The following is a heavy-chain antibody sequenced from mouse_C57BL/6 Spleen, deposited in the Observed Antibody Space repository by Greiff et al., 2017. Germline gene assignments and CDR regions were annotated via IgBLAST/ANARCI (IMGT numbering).Heavy chain of an antibody. CDR2: IHPNSGST. V-gene: IGHV1-64*01. D-gene: IGHD2-2*01. Sequence: QVQLQQPGAELVKPGASVKLSCKASGYTFTSYWMHWVKQRPGQGLEWIGMIHPNSGSTNYNEKFKSKATLTVDKSSSTAYMQLSSLTSEDSAVYYCARSGGHYGYDGAWFAYWGQGTLVTVSA. CDR3: ARSGGHYGYDGAWFAY. J-gene: IGHJ3*01. CDR1: GYTFTSYW.